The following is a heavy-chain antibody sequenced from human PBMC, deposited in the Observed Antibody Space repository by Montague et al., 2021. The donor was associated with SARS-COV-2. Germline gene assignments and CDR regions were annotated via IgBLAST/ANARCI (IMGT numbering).Heavy chain of an antibody. D-gene: IGHD2-2*01. J-gene: IGHJ6*03. CDR3: ARLVVPAARYYYYYYYMDV. CDR2: INHSGST. V-gene: IGHV4-34*01. Sequence: SETLSLTCAVYGGSFSGYYWSWIRQPPGKGLEWIGEINHSGSTNYNPSLKSRVTISVDTSKNQFSLKLSSVTAADTAVYYCARLVVPAARYYYYYYYMDVWGKGTTVTASS. CDR1: GGSFSGYY.